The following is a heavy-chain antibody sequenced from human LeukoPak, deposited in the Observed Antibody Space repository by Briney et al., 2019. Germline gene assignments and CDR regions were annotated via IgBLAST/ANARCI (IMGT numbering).Heavy chain of an antibody. Sequence: GGSLRLSCAASGFTLSSYWMHWVRQAPGKGLVWVSRINSDGSSTSYADPVKGRFTISRDNAKNTLYLQMNSLRAEDTAVYYCLGGCSGGSCAYFDSWGQGTLVTVSS. V-gene: IGHV3-74*01. CDR2: INSDGSST. CDR3: LGGCSGGSCAYFDS. D-gene: IGHD2-15*01. CDR1: GFTLSSYW. J-gene: IGHJ4*02.